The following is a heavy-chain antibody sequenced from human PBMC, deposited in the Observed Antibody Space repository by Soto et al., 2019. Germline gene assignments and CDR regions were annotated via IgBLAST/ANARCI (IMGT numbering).Heavy chain of an antibody. Sequence: GESLKISCKGSGYSFTSYWISWVRQMPGKGLEWMGRIDPSDSYTNYSPSFQGHVTISADKSISTAYLQWSSLKASDTAMYYCARRDKYYYDSSGYYPSDVWGQGTTVTVSS. CDR2: IDPSDSYT. D-gene: IGHD3-22*01. V-gene: IGHV5-10-1*01. CDR1: GYSFTSYW. J-gene: IGHJ6*02. CDR3: ARRDKYYYDSSGYYPSDV.